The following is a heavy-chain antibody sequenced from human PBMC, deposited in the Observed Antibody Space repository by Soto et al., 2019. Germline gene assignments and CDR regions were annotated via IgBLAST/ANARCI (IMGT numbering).Heavy chain of an antibody. CDR2: IYSGGST. D-gene: IGHD3-3*01. CDR3: ARPSRITIFGVVSYMDV. CDR1: GFTVSSHY. Sequence: GGSLRLSCAASGFTVSSHYMSWVRQAPGKGLEWVSVIYSGGSTYYADSVKGRFTISRHNSKNTLYLQMNSLRAEDTAVYYCARPSRITIFGVVSYMDVWGKGTTVTVSS. J-gene: IGHJ6*03. V-gene: IGHV3-53*04.